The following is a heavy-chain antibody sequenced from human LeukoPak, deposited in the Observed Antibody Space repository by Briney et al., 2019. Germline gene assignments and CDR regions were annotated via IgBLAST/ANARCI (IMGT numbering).Heavy chain of an antibody. CDR3: ARAGGYDFWSGLYCYYGMDV. Sequence: ASVKVSCKASGYTFTGYYMHWVRQAPGQGLEWMGWINPNSGGTNYAQKFQGWVTMTRDTSISTAYMELSRLRSDDTAVYYCARAGGYDFWSGLYCYYGMDVWGQGTTVTVSS. D-gene: IGHD3-3*01. V-gene: IGHV1-2*04. CDR1: GYTFTGYY. J-gene: IGHJ6*02. CDR2: INPNSGGT.